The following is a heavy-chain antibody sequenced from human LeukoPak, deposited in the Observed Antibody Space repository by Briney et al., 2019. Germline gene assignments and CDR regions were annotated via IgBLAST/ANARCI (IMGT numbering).Heavy chain of an antibody. CDR3: AKAIRVGAPYFDY. CDR2: ISGSGGST. V-gene: IGHV3-23*01. J-gene: IGHJ4*02. Sequence: GGSLRLSCAASGFTFSSHAMNWVRQAPGKGLEWVSGISGSGGSTDYADPVKGRFTISRDNSKNTLYLQMNSLRAEDTAVYYCAKAIRVGAPYFDYWGQGTLVTVSS. CDR1: GFTFSSHA. D-gene: IGHD1-26*01.